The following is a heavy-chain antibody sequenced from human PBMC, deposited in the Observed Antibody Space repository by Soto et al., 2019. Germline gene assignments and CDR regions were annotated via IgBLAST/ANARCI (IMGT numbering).Heavy chain of an antibody. CDR2: INDYGTTI. Sequence: EVHLVESGGGLVQPGGSLRLSCAASGFNLGSYWMHWVRQAPVKGLVWVSRINDYGTTINYAESVEGRFTISRDDAKSEVYLQMNNLRAEDTAVYYCARGGLEPFDYWGQGALVTVSS. CDR3: ARGGLEPFDY. CDR1: GFNLGSYW. D-gene: IGHD1-1*01. J-gene: IGHJ4*02. V-gene: IGHV3-74*01.